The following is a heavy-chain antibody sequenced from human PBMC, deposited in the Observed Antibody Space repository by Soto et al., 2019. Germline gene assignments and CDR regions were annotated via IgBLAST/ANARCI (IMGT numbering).Heavy chain of an antibody. J-gene: IGHJ6*02. CDR3: ARVSASSRVLWPTNYYYSGMDV. D-gene: IGHD2-21*01. V-gene: IGHV3-30-3*01. Sequence: PGGSLRLSCAASGFTFSSYAMHWVRQAPGKGLEWVAVISYDGSNKYYADSVKGRFTISRDNSKNTLYLQMNSLRAEDTAGYYCARVSASSRVLWPTNYYYSGMDVWGQGTTVTVSS. CDR2: ISYDGSNK. CDR1: GFTFSSYA.